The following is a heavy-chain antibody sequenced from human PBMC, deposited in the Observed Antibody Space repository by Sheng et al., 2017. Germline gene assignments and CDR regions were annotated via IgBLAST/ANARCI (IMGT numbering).Heavy chain of an antibody. V-gene: IGHV3-48*03. Sequence: EVQLVESGGGLVQPGGSLRLSCAASGFTFSSYEMNWVRQAPGKGLEWVSYISSSGTTIHYADSVKGRFTISRDNAKNSLYLQMNSLRAEDTAVYYCARDLRAYYYDSSGYFDYWGQGTLVT. CDR3: ARDLRAYYYDSSGYFDY. D-gene: IGHD3-22*01. CDR2: ISSSGTTI. CDR1: GFTFSSYE. J-gene: IGHJ4*02.